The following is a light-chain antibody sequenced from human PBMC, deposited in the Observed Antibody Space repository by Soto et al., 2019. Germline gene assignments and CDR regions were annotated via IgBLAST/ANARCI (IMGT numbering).Light chain of an antibody. J-gene: IGLJ3*02. V-gene: IGLV2-14*01. CDR1: SSDVGGYNY. CDR2: DVT. CDR3: SSYTSSSTPLV. Sequence: QSALTQPASVSGSPGQSITISCTGTSSDVGGYNYVSWYQQHPGKAPKLMIYDVTNRPSGVSNRFSGSKSGNTASLTISGLQAEDEADYYFSSYTSSSTPLVFGGGTQLTV.